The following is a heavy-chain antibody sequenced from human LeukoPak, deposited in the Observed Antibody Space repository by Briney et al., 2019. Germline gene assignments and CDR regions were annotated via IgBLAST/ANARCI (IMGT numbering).Heavy chain of an antibody. Sequence: SETLSLTCTVSGGSISSGGYYWSWIRQHPGKGLEWIGYIYYSGSTYYNPSLKSRVTMSVDTSKNQFSLKLSSVTAADTAVYYCARRGPISSGYSFDYWGQGTLVTVSS. CDR1: GGSISSGGYY. D-gene: IGHD3-22*01. V-gene: IGHV4-31*03. CDR3: ARRGPISSGYSFDY. CDR2: IYYSGST. J-gene: IGHJ4*02.